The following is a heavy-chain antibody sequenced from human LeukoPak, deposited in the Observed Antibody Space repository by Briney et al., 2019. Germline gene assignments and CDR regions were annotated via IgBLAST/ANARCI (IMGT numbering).Heavy chain of an antibody. J-gene: IGHJ4*02. CDR3: AREVLSSSGFDY. D-gene: IGHD6-13*01. CDR1: GFTFSSYG. V-gene: IGHV3-30*03. CDR2: ISYDGSNK. Sequence: GGSLRLSCAASGFTFSSYGMSWVRQAPGKGLEWVAVISYDGSNKYYADSVKGRFTISRDNSKNTLYLQMNSLRAEDTAVYYCAREVLSSSGFDYWGQGTLVTVSS.